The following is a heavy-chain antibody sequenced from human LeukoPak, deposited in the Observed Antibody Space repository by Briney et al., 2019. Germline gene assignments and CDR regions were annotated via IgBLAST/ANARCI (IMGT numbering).Heavy chain of an antibody. CDR3: ARDFEGVHRTTNSYTYYYYMDV. CDR1: GFTVSDDY. J-gene: IGHJ6*03. D-gene: IGHD2/OR15-2a*01. V-gene: IGHV3-53*01. Sequence: GGSLRLSCAASGFTVSDDYMTWVRQAPGKGLEWVSIIYGGSTYYADSVKGRFTISRDNSKNTVYLQMNSLRAEDTAVYYCARDFEGVHRTTNSYTYYYYMDVWGKGTTVIVSS. CDR2: IYGGST.